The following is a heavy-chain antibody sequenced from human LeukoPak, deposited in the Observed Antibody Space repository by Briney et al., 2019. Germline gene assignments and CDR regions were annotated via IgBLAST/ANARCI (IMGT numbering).Heavy chain of an antibody. D-gene: IGHD6-19*01. CDR1: GYSFSTYW. CDR3: ARRIAVAGHYFDY. V-gene: IGHV5-51*01. CDR2: IYTGDSDT. J-gene: IGHJ4*02. Sequence: GESMKISCKGSGYSFSTYWIGWGRQMPGKGLEWMGIIYTGDSDTRYSPSFQGQVTISADKSITTAYLQWSRLKASDTAMYYCARRIAVAGHYFDYWGQGTLVTVSS.